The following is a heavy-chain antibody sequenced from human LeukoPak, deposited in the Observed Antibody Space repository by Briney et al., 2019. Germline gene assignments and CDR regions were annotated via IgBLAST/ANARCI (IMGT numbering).Heavy chain of an antibody. J-gene: IGHJ4*02. D-gene: IGHD1-26*01. CDR2: IIPISDIA. CDR3: ARDREDSSSSFFY. V-gene: IGHV1-69*04. CDR1: GTPYSFSSYA. Sequence: SVKVSCKASGTPYSFSSYAISWVRQAPGQGLEWMGRIIPISDIANYARRFRGRVTITADRSTATVYMDLSSLTSEDTAVYYCARDREDSSSSFFYWGQGTLVTVAS.